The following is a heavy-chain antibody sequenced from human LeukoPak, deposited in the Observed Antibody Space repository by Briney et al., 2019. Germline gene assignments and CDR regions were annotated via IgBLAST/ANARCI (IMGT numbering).Heavy chain of an antibody. J-gene: IGHJ4*02. CDR3: ARGGQSSGWYTKTFDY. Sequence: SETLSLTCIVSGVSISSSNYYWGWVRQPPGKGLEWIGNIYSSGSTYYNSSLKSRVTISIDTSNNQVSLKMSSMTAADTAVYYCARGGQSSGWYTKTFDYWGQGTLVTVSS. CDR1: GVSISSSNYY. CDR2: IYSSGST. D-gene: IGHD6-19*01. V-gene: IGHV4-39*01.